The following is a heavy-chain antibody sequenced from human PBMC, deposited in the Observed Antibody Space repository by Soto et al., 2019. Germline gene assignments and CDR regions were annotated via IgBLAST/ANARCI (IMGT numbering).Heavy chain of an antibody. Sequence: SETLSLTCAVSGGSISGRYYYWGWLRQSPGRGPEWIGSVFYTGFTSYNPSLDSRVSVSVDTSKNQFSLKVSAVTAADTAVYYCASSQKGYNWNYFDHWGQGALVTVSS. CDR2: VFYTGFT. D-gene: IGHD1-20*01. J-gene: IGHJ4*02. CDR3: ASSQKGYNWNYFDH. CDR1: GGSISGRYYY. V-gene: IGHV4-39*01.